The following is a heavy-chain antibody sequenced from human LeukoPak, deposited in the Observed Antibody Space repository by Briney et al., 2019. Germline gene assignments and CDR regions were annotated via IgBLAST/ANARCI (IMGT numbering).Heavy chain of an antibody. D-gene: IGHD3-16*01. CDR3: AKGGDNFDY. V-gene: IGHV3-30*02. J-gene: IGHJ4*02. Sequence: DSVKGRFTISRDNSKNTLYLQMNSLRAEDTAVYYGAKGGDNFDYWGQGTLVTVSS.